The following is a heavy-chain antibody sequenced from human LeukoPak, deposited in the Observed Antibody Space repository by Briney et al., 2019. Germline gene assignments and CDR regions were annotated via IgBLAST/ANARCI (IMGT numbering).Heavy chain of an antibody. Sequence: GSLRLSCAASGITFSNYWMSWVRQPPGKGLEWIGEIYHSGSTNYNPSLKSRVTISVDKSKNQFSPKLSSVTAADTAVYYCARDGVIPYLRYWGQGTLVTVSS. CDR1: GITFSNYW. CDR3: ARDGVIPYLRY. J-gene: IGHJ4*02. CDR2: IYHSGST. V-gene: IGHV4-4*02. D-gene: IGHD3-22*01.